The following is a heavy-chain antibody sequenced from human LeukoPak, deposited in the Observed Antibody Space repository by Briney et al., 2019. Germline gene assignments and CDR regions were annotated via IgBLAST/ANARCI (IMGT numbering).Heavy chain of an antibody. CDR2: IIPIFGTA. V-gene: IGHV1-69*05. J-gene: IGHJ4*02. CDR3: ASIGYSSGWPFAGFDY. Sequence: ASVKVSCKASGGTFSSYAISWVRQAPGQGLEWMGGIIPIFGTANYAQKFQGRVTITTDESTSTAYMELSSLRSEDTAVYYCASIGYSSGWPFAGFDYWGQGTLVTVSS. D-gene: IGHD6-19*01. CDR1: GGTFSSYA.